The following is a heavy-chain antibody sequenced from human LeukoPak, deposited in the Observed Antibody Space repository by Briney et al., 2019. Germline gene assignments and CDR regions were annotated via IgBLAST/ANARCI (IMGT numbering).Heavy chain of an antibody. Sequence: PGGSLRLSCAASGFTVSCSYMSWVRPAPGKGLEWVSLIYTGGSTSYATSVNGRFTISRDNSKNTLYLQMNSLRPEDTAVYYCAKGYNYAYEYWGQGTLVTVSS. CDR2: IYTGGST. CDR1: GFTVSCSY. CDR3: AKGYNYAYEY. J-gene: IGHJ4*02. V-gene: IGHV3-53*01. D-gene: IGHD5-18*01.